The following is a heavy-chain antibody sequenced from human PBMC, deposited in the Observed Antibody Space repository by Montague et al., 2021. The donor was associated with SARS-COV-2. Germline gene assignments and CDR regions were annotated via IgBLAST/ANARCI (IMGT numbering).Heavy chain of an antibody. V-gene: IGHV4-39*01. CDR3: VRHGGSSWLVS. CDR1: RGSISGRCNY. J-gene: IGHJ5*01. CDR2: FYYTANT. Sequence: SETLSLTCSVSRGSISGRCNYWVWVRPTPGQGLDWNGSFYYTANTYYTPSLKSRVTISVDTSKNLFSLSLRSVTAADTSVYCCVRHGGSSWLVSWGQGTLVIVSS. D-gene: IGHD2-15*01.